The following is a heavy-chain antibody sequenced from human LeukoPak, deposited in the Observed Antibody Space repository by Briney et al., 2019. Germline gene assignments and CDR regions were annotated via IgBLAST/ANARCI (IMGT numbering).Heavy chain of an antibody. J-gene: IGHJ4*02. V-gene: IGHV3-23*01. CDR3: AKDPAQLYYFDC. D-gene: IGHD2-15*01. CDR2: ISTTGTST. Sequence: SDISTTGTSTSYADSVKGRFTISRDNSKNTLYLQMISLRAEDTAVYYCAKDPAQLYYFDCWGQGTLVTVSS.